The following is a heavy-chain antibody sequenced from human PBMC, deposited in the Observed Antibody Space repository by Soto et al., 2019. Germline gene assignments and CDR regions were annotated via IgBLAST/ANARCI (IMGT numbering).Heavy chain of an antibody. V-gene: IGHV4-59*01. Sequence: SETLSLTCTVSGGSISSYYWSWIRQPPGKGLEWIGYIYYSGSTNYNPSLKSRVTISVDTSKNQFSLKLTSVTAADTAVYYCATTTPYGGEFWSGSPYGMDVWGQGTTVTVSS. D-gene: IGHD3-3*01. J-gene: IGHJ6*02. CDR2: IYYSGST. CDR3: ATTTPYGGEFWSGSPYGMDV. CDR1: GGSISSYY.